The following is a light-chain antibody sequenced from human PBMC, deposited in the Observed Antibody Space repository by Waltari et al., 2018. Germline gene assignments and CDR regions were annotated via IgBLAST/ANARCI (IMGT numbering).Light chain of an antibody. CDR2: GIS. Sequence: DIVLTQSPGTLSLSPGERATLSCRASQSVNNNYLAWYQAKPGQAPRLLIDGISLRATGVPDRFSGGGSGTDFTLTISRLEPEDFAVYYCQHYGGSPKYTFGQGTKLEIK. V-gene: IGKV3-20*01. CDR3: QHYGGSPKYT. CDR1: QSVNNNY. J-gene: IGKJ2*01.